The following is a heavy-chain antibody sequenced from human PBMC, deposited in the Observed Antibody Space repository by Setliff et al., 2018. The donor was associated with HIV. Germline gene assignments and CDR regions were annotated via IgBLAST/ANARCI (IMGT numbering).Heavy chain of an antibody. CDR3: ASGGGGNSGTRWFDY. V-gene: IGHV1-69*13. CDR2: IIPMLVTA. D-gene: IGHD2-21*02. CDR1: GGNFRFYA. Sequence: GASVKVSCKASGGNFRFYAFSWVRQAPGQGLEWMGGIIPMLVTAYYAQKFQDRVTITADESTSTAYMELSSLRFEDTAVYYCASGGGGNSGTRWFDYWGRGTLVTVSS. J-gene: IGHJ4*02.